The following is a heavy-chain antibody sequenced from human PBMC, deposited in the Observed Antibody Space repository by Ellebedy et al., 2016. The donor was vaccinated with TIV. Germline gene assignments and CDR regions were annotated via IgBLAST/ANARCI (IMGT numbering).Heavy chain of an antibody. J-gene: IGHJ5*02. CDR1: GYSFTNYW. CDR3: ARHSQLQLMGSWFDP. Sequence: KVSCKGSGYSFTNYWIGWVRQMPGKGLEWMGMIYPGDSDTRYSPSFEGHVTISVDTSISTTYLQWNSLRASDTAMYYCARHSQLQLMGSWFDPWGQGSLVTVSS. D-gene: IGHD2-2*01. V-gene: IGHV5-51*01. CDR2: IYPGDSDT.